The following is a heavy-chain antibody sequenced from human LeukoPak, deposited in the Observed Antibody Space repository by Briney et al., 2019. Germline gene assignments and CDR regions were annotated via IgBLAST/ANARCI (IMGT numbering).Heavy chain of an antibody. D-gene: IGHD2-21*01. CDR2: IDKIGVGT. CDR3: AKDYVVGSIDY. CDR1: GFTFSSFD. J-gene: IGHJ4*02. Sequence: GGTLRLSCAASGFTFSSFDMSWIRQAPGKGLEWVSSIDKIGVGTYYADSVRGRFTISRDNSKNTLFLQMNSLRAEDSAVYYCAKDYVVGSIDYWGQGTLVTVSS. V-gene: IGHV3-23*01.